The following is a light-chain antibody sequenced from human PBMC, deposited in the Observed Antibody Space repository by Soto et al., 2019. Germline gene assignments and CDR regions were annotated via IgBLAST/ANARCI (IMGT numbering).Light chain of an antibody. CDR3: QQSSSNPQT. CDR2: VAS. V-gene: IGKV1-39*01. Sequence: DIQMTQSPSTLSASVGDRATITCRASQSIGSYLSWYQQKPGQPPKILINVASTLQSGVPSRFSGSGSGTDCTLAISSLQPEDFATYYCQQSSSNPQTFGGGTKVDIK. J-gene: IGKJ4*01. CDR1: QSIGSY.